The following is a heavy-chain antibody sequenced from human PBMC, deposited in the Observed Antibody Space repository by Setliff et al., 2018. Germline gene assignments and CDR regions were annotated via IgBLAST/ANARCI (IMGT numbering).Heavy chain of an antibody. D-gene: IGHD1-26*01. V-gene: IGHV1-2*06. J-gene: IGHJ6*03. CDR2: INPNSGGT. Sequence: ASVKVSCKASGYTFTGYYMHWVRQAPGQGLEWMGRINPNSGGTSYAQKFQGRVTMTRDTSISTAYMELSRLRSDDTAVYYCARGRGSYYYYMDVWGKGTTVTAP. CDR3: ARGRGSYYYYMDV. CDR1: GYTFTGYY.